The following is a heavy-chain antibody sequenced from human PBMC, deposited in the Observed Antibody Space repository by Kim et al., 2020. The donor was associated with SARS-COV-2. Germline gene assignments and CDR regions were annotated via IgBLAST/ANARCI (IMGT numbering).Heavy chain of an antibody. D-gene: IGHD6-19*01. J-gene: IGHJ4*02. V-gene: IGHV4-59*01. CDR3: ARDRGTYSSGWANFDY. Sequence: LKSRVTISVDTSKNQFSLKLSSVTAADTAVYYCARDRGTYSSGWANFDYWGQGTLVTVSS.